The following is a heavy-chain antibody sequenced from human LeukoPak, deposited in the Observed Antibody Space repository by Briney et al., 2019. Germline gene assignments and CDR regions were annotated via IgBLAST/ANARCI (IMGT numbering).Heavy chain of an antibody. D-gene: IGHD6-13*01. CDR2: IYYSGST. V-gene: IGHV4-59*01. CDR3: AREGVSLPLVYSSSLFDI. CDR1: GGSISSYY. Sequence: KPSETLSLTCTVSGGSISSYYWSWIRQPPGKGLEWIGYIYYSGSTNYNPSLKSRVTISVDTSKNQFSLKLSSVTAADTAVYYCAREGVSLPLVYSSSLFDIWGQGTMVTVSS. J-gene: IGHJ3*02.